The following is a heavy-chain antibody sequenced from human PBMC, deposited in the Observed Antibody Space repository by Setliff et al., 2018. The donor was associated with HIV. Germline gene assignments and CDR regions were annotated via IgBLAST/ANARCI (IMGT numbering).Heavy chain of an antibody. CDR2: INHSGNT. CDR1: GGSFSGYY. D-gene: IGHD3-10*01. Sequence: SSETLSLTCAFNGGSFSGYYWMWIRQSPGEGLGWIGEINHSGNTNYNPSLKSRVTMSGDTSKNQFSLNLTSVTAADTAVYFCARGLGRGSGTYYNPPGYWGPGTLVTVSS. CDR3: ARGLGRGSGTYYNPPGY. J-gene: IGHJ4*02. V-gene: IGHV4-34*01.